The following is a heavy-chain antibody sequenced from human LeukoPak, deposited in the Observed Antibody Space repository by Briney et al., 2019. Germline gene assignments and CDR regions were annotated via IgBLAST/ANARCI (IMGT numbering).Heavy chain of an antibody. V-gene: IGHV4-34*01. J-gene: IGHJ6*04. CDR1: GGSFSGYY. CDR2: INHSGST. CDR3: ARGLKTATKSGYCGGGSCRTHYYGMDV. Sequence: SETLSLTCAVYGGSFSGYYWSWIRQPPGKGLEWIGEINHSGSTNYNPSLKSRVTISVDTSKNQFSLKLSSVTAADTAVYYCARGLKTATKSGYCGGGSCRTHYYGMDVWGKGTTVTVSS. D-gene: IGHD2-15*01.